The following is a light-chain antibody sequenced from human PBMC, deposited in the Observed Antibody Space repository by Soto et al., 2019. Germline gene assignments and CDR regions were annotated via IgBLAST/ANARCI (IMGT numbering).Light chain of an antibody. V-gene: IGKV3-20*01. CDR2: GAS. J-gene: IGKJ1*01. CDR3: QQYNSSPRT. Sequence: EIVLMQSPGTLSLSPGERATLSCRASQSISSSYLAWYQQKPGQAPRLLIYGASSRATGIPDRFSGGGSGTDFTLTISSLQPEDFAVYYCQQYNSSPRTFGQGTKVEIK. CDR1: QSISSSY.